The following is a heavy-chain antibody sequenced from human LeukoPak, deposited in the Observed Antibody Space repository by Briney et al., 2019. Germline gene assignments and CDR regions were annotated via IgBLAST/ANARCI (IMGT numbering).Heavy chain of an antibody. Sequence: SQTLSLTCAVSGGSISSGGYSWSWIRQPPGTGLEWIGYIYHSGSTYYNPSLKSRVTISVDRSKNQFSLKLSSVTAADTAVYYCARVLYYDSSGPTFDYWGQGTLVTVSS. D-gene: IGHD3-22*01. J-gene: IGHJ4*02. CDR3: ARVLYYDSSGPTFDY. CDR2: IYHSGST. V-gene: IGHV4-30-2*01. CDR1: GGSISSGGYS.